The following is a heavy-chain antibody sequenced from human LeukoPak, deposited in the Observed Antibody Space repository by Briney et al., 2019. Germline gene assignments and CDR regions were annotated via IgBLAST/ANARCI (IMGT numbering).Heavy chain of an antibody. Sequence: ASVKVSCKASGYTFTSYGISWVRQAPGQGLEWMGWISAYNGNSNYAQKFQGRVTMTTDTSTSTGYMELRSLRSDDTAVYYCARVHSYCSTTSCLDYWGQEPWSPSPQ. J-gene: IGHJ4*01. D-gene: IGHD2-2*01. CDR2: ISAYNGNS. CDR3: ARVHSYCSTTSCLDY. CDR1: GYTFTSYG. V-gene: IGHV1-18*01.